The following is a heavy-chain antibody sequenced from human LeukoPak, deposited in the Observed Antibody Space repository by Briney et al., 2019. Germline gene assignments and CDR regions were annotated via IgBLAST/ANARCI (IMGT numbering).Heavy chain of an antibody. CDR2: ISYDGSNK. J-gene: IGHJ3*02. V-gene: IGHV3-30*04. Sequence: QPGGSLRLSCAASGFTFSSYAMHWVRQAPGKGLEWVAVISYDGSNKYYADSVKGRFIISRDNSKNTLHLQMNSLRAEDTAVYYCAKDRDGYNWRFDAFDIWGQGTMVTVSS. CDR3: AKDRDGYNWRFDAFDI. D-gene: IGHD5-24*01. CDR1: GFTFSSYA.